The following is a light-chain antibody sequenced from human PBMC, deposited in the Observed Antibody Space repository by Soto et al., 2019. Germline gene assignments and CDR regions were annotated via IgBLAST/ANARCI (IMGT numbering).Light chain of an antibody. Sequence: QSVLTQPASVSVSPGQSITISCTGTSSDVGSYNLVSWYQQHPGKAPKLMIYEDSKRPSGVSNRFSGSKSGNTASLTISGLQAEDEADYYCCSYAGSSTYVFGTGTKVTVL. CDR2: EDS. CDR1: SSDVGSYNL. CDR3: CSYAGSSTYV. J-gene: IGLJ1*01. V-gene: IGLV2-23*01.